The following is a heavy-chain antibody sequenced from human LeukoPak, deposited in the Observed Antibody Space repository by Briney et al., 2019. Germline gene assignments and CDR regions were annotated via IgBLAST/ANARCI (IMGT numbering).Heavy chain of an antibody. CDR1: GGTFSSYA. V-gene: IGHV1-69*06. J-gene: IGHJ4*02. CDR3: ARALGGIQLCLDY. CDR2: VIPIFGTA. Sequence: SVKVSCKASGGTFSSYAISWVRQAPGQGLEWMGGVIPIFGTATYAQKFQGRVTITADKSTSTAYMELSSLRSEDTAVYYCARALGGIQLCLDYWGQGTLVTVSS. D-gene: IGHD5-18*01.